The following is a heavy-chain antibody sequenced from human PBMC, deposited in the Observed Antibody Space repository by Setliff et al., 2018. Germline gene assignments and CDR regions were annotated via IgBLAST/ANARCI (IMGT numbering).Heavy chain of an antibody. CDR3: RLAHCNTTSCEEALDF. D-gene: IGHD2-2*01. V-gene: IGHV4-34*01. CDR2: ISHSESA. Sequence: PSETLSLTCAVYGGSFSTYFWSWIRQPPGKGLEWIGEISHSESANYNPSLKSRVTMSVDTSKNQFSLNLNSVTAADTAVYYFRLAHCNTTSCEEALDFWSQGTLVTVSS. J-gene: IGHJ4*02. CDR1: GGSFSTYF.